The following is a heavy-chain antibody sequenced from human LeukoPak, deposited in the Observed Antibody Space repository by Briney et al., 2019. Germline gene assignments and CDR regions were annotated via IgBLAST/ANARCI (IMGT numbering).Heavy chain of an antibody. CDR2: IYYSGST. CDR1: GGSISSYY. CDR3: ARDNGWYYYDSRTNWFDP. V-gene: IGHV4-59*01. D-gene: IGHD3-22*01. J-gene: IGHJ5*02. Sequence: SETLSLTCTVSGGSISSYYWSWIRQPPGKGLEWIGYIYYSGSTNYYPSLKSRVTISVDTSKNQFSLKLSSVTAADTAVYYCARDNGWYYYDSRTNWFDPWGQGTLVTVSS.